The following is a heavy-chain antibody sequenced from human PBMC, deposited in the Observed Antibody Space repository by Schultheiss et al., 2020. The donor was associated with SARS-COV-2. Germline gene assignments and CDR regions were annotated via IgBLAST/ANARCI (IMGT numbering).Heavy chain of an antibody. D-gene: IGHD2-2*01. CDR1: GFTFSSYS. CDR2: ISSSGRTI. Sequence: GGSLRLSCAASGFTFSSYSMNWVRQAPGKGLEWVSYISSSGRTIYYADSVRGRFTISRDNAKSSLYLQMNSLRADDTAVYYCVRSVAGRIPALWGQGNLVTVSS. CDR3: VRSVAGRIPAL. V-gene: IGHV3-48*04. J-gene: IGHJ4*02.